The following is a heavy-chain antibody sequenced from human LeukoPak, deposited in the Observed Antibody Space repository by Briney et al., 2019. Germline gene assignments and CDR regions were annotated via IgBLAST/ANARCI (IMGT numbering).Heavy chain of an antibody. CDR1: GFTFSSYA. V-gene: IGHV3-23*01. D-gene: IGHD4-17*01. J-gene: IGHJ4*02. CDR3: AKVIYGDYEGFDY. CDR2: ISGSGGST. Sequence: GGSLRLSCAASGFTFSSYAMSWVRQAPGKGLEWVSAISGSGGSTYYADSVKGRFTISRDNSKDTLYLQMNSLRAEDTAVYYCAKVIYGDYEGFDYWGQGTLVTVSS.